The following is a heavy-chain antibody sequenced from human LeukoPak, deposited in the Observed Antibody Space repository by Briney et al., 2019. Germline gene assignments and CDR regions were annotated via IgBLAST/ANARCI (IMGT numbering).Heavy chain of an antibody. D-gene: IGHD6-13*01. CDR3: ATDLSLRSGWSFDY. Sequence: ASVKVSCTVSGYTLTELSMLWVRQAPGKGLEGRGGFDPEDGETIYAQKFQGRVTMTEDTSTDTAYMELSSLRSEDTAVYYCATDLSLRSGWSFDYWGQGTLVTVSS. CDR1: GYTLTELS. CDR2: FDPEDGET. J-gene: IGHJ4*02. V-gene: IGHV1-24*01.